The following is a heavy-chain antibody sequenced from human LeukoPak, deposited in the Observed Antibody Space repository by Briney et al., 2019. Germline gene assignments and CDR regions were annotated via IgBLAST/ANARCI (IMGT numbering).Heavy chain of an antibody. V-gene: IGHV3-48*03. CDR3: ARARSGYDSSGYYYYRNAFDI. CDR2: ISSGGSSI. CDR1: EFTFTSYE. D-gene: IGHD3-22*01. J-gene: IGHJ3*02. Sequence: GGSLRLSCAASEFTFTSYELNWVRQAPGKGLEWVSYISSGGSSIYYADSVKGRFTISRDNAKNSLYLQMNSLRAEDTAVYYCARARSGYDSSGYYYYRNAFDIWGQGTMVTVSS.